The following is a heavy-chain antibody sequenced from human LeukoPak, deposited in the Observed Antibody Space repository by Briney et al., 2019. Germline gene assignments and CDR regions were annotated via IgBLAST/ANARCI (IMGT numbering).Heavy chain of an antibody. Sequence: VASVKVSCKASGYTFTSYGISWVRQAPGQGLEWMGWISAYNGNTNYAQKLQGRVTMTTDTSTSTAYMELRSLRSDDTAVYYCARGRVYDILTGYYPFDYWGQGTLVTVSS. CDR1: GYTFTSYG. CDR2: ISAYNGNT. D-gene: IGHD3-9*01. J-gene: IGHJ4*02. CDR3: ARGRVYDILTGYYPFDY. V-gene: IGHV1-18*01.